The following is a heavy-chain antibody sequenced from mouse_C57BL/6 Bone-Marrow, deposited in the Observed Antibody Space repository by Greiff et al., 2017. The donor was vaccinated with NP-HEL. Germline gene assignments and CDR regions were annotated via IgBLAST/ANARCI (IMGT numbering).Heavy chain of an antibody. CDR1: GYAFSSSW. CDR2: IYPGDGDT. CDR3: ARSYYGSSSDFDV. Sequence: QVQLKESGPELVKPGASVKISCKASGYAFSSSWMNWVKQRPGKGLEWIGRIYPGDGDTNYNGKFKGKATLTADKSSSTAYMQLSSLTSEDSAVYFCARSYYGSSSDFDVWGTGTTVTVSS. D-gene: IGHD1-1*01. J-gene: IGHJ1*03. V-gene: IGHV1-82*01.